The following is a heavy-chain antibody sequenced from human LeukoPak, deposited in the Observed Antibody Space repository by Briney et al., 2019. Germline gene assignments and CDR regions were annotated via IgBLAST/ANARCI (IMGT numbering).Heavy chain of an antibody. CDR3: AREREATVTDY. V-gene: IGHV1-18*04. Sequence: ASVKVSCKASGYTFTSYYMHWVRQAPGQGLEWMGWISAYNGNTNYAQKLQGRVTMTTDTSTSTAYMELRSLRSDDTAVYHCAREREATVTDYWGQGTLVTVSS. CDR2: ISAYNGNT. D-gene: IGHD4-17*01. CDR1: GYTFTSYY. J-gene: IGHJ4*02.